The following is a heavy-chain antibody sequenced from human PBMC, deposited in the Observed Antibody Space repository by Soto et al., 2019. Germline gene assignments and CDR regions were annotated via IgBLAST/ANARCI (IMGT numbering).Heavy chain of an antibody. D-gene: IGHD4-17*01. CDR2: ISYDGSTK. J-gene: IGHJ4*02. V-gene: IGHV3-30-3*01. CDR1: GFTFDDYA. CDR3: ARVMTTGNYYFDH. Sequence: VQLVESGGGLVQPGRSLRLSCAASGFTFDDYAMHWVRQAPGKGLEWVAVISYDGSTKYYADSVKGRFTISRDNSKNTLYLQMNSLRAEDTAVYYCARVMTTGNYYFDHWGQGTLVAVSS.